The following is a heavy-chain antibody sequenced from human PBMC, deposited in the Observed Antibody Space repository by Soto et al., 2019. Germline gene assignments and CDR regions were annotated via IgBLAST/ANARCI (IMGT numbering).Heavy chain of an antibody. CDR3: ARVRAAAAPYFDY. J-gene: IGHJ4*02. D-gene: IGHD6-13*01. CDR2: IYYSGST. CDR1: GGSISSYY. Sequence: SETLSLTCTVSGGSISSYYWSWIRQPPGKGLEWIGYIYYSGSTNYNPSLKSRVTISVDTSKNQFSLKLSSVTAADTAVYYCARVRAAAAPYFDYWGQGALVTVSS. V-gene: IGHV4-59*01.